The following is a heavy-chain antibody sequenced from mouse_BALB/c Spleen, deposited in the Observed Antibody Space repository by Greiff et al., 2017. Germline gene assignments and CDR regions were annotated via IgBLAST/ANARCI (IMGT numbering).Heavy chain of an antibody. CDR2: ISSGGGST. Sequence: EVKLVESGGGLVKPGGSLKLSCAASGFAFSSYDMSWVRQTPEKRLEWVAYISSGGGSTYYSDTVKGRFSISRDNAKNTLYRQMSSLKTEDTAMYYCARRWLKGAMDYWGQGTSVTVSS. D-gene: IGHD2-3*01. CDR3: ARRWLKGAMDY. CDR1: GFAFSSYD. V-gene: IGHV5-12-1*01. J-gene: IGHJ4*01.